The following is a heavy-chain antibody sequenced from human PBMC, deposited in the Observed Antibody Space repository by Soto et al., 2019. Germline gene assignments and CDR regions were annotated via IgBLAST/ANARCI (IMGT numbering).Heavy chain of an antibody. Sequence: GSVKVSCKASGYTFTGYYMHWVRQAPGQGLEWMGWINPNSGGTNYAQKFQGWVTMTRDTSISTAYMELSRLRSDDTAVYYCARAALYYGSGSYLGYYYGMDVWGQGTTVTVS. D-gene: IGHD3-10*01. J-gene: IGHJ6*02. CDR2: INPNSGGT. CDR3: ARAALYYGSGSYLGYYYGMDV. CDR1: GYTFTGYY. V-gene: IGHV1-2*04.